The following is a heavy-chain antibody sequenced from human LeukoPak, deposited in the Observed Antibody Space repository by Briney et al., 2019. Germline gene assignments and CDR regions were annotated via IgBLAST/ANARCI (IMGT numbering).Heavy chain of an antibody. CDR3: ARDYRYQLLFHALDI. D-gene: IGHD2-2*01. Sequence: SETLSLTCAVYGGSFSGYYWSWIRQPPGKGLEWIGEINHSGSTNYNPSLKSRVTISVDTSKNQFSLKLSSVTAADTAVYYCARDYRYQLLFHALDIWGQGTMVTVSS. J-gene: IGHJ3*02. V-gene: IGHV4-34*01. CDR2: INHSGST. CDR1: GGSFSGYY.